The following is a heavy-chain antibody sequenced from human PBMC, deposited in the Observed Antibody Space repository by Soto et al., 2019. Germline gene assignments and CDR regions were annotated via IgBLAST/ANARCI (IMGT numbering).Heavy chain of an antibody. Sequence: SQTLSLTCTVAGGCISRYYWSWIPQPPGKGLEWIGYIYYSGSTNYNPSLKSRVTISVDTSKNQFSLKLSSVTAADTAVYYCARLIGAAAGADYYYYGMDVWGQGTTVTVSS. D-gene: IGHD6-13*01. V-gene: IGHV4-59*01. CDR2: IYYSGST. CDR3: ARLIGAAAGADYYYYGMDV. CDR1: GGCISRYY. J-gene: IGHJ6*02.